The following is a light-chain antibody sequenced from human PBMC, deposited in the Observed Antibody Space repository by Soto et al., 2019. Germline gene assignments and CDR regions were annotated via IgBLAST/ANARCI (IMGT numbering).Light chain of an antibody. V-gene: IGLV2-14*01. CDR3: GSYTDTTYV. Sequence: QSALTQPASVSGSPGQSITISCTAASSDIGVFYFVSWYQHHPGKAPQLIIYEVSNRPSGVSHRFSASASGSTASLTISGLQAEDEAEYYCGSYTDTTYVFGTGTKVTVL. CDR1: SSDIGVFYF. J-gene: IGLJ1*01. CDR2: EVS.